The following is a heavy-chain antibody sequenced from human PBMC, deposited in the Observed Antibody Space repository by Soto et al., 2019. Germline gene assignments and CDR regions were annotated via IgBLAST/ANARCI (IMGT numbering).Heavy chain of an antibody. V-gene: IGHV1-69*12. D-gene: IGHD2-15*01. J-gene: IGHJ6*02. CDR1: GGTFSSYA. Sequence: QVQLVQSGAEVKKPGSSVKVSCKASGGTFSSYAISWVRQAPGQGLEWMGGIIPIFGTANYAQKFQGRVTITGDESTSTAYMELSSLRSEDTAVYYCARGTELGDCSGGSCYIDSYYYGMDVWGQGTTVTVSS. CDR2: IIPIFGTA. CDR3: ARGTELGDCSGGSCYIDSYYYGMDV.